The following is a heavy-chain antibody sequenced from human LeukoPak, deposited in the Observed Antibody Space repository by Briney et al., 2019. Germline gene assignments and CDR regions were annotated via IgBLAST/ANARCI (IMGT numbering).Heavy chain of an antibody. Sequence: GGSLRLSCVGSGFTFRSYEMNWVRQAPGKGLEWVSLTYTGGSTYYADSVKGRFTISRDNSQNTLFLQMNNLRAEDAAVYYCASSFATSWGVFDYWGQGALVTVAS. J-gene: IGHJ4*02. CDR3: ASSFATSWGVFDY. CDR1: GFTFRSYE. D-gene: IGHD3-16*01. V-gene: IGHV3-66*01. CDR2: TYTGGST.